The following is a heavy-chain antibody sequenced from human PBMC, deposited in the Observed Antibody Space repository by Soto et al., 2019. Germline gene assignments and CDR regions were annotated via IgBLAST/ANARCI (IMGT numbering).Heavy chain of an antibody. D-gene: IGHD3-22*01. Sequence: PGGALRVSCAASGFTLSSYGMHWVRQAPGKGLEWVAVISYDGSNKYYADSVKGRFTISRDNSKNTLYLQMNSLRAEDTAVYYCAKQRYYYDSSGYSNTDYWGQGTLVTVSS. J-gene: IGHJ4*02. CDR2: ISYDGSNK. CDR1: GFTLSSYG. CDR3: AKQRYYYDSSGYSNTDY. V-gene: IGHV3-30*18.